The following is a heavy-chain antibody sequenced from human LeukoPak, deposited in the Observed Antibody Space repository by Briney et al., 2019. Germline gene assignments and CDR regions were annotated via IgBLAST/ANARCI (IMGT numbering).Heavy chain of an antibody. D-gene: IGHD3-9*01. CDR1: GFTFSSYA. CDR2: ISGSGGRT. CDR3: AKETGGYYDILTGYYLFDY. J-gene: IGHJ4*02. Sequence: GGSLRLSCAASGFTFSSYAMSWVRQAPGKGLEWVSVISGSGGRTYYADSVKGRFTISRDNYKNTLYLQMNSLRGEDTAVYYCAKETGGYYDILTGYYLFDYWGQGTLVTVSS. V-gene: IGHV3-23*01.